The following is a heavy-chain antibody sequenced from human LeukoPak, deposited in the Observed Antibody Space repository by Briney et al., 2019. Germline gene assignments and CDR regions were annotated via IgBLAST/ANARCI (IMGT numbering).Heavy chain of an antibody. CDR2: LFHSGTT. J-gene: IGHJ4*02. Sequence: SETLSLTCSVSGYSFSSGFYWGWIRQPPGKGLEWIGSLFHSGTTNYNPSLKSRVTISLDTSKSQFSLKVRYVTAADTAVYYCARGLNDSWTGENYWGQGTLVTVSS. V-gene: IGHV4-38-2*02. CDR3: ARGLNDSWTGENY. D-gene: IGHD3-3*01. CDR1: GYSFSSGFY.